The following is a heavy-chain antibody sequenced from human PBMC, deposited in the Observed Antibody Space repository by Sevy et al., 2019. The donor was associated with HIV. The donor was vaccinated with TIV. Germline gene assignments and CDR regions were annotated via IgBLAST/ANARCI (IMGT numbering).Heavy chain of an antibody. CDR1: GFTFSEAW. J-gene: IGHJ4*02. CDR2: IKSKTDAATR. D-gene: IGHD1-7*01. Sequence: GGSLRPSCAASGFTFSEAWMSWVRQAPGKGLEWVGRIKSKTDAATRDFAAPVRGRFSISRDDSANTVYLVMNNLKPEDTGVYYCAAGTGTSDFDHWGQGTLVTVSS. CDR3: AAGTGTSDFDH. V-gene: IGHV3-15*01.